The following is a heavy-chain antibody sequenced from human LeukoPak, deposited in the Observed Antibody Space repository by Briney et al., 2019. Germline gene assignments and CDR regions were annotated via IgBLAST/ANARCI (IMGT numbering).Heavy chain of an antibody. V-gene: IGHV4-38-2*02. CDR2: INHSWST. D-gene: IGHD4-17*01. J-gene: IGHJ4*01. Sequence: SETLSLTCTVSGYSISNNFYWAWIRPSPGKGLEWKGSINHSWSTYYNPSLKSRVTRSVDESNNQFSLKFASVTAADAAVYYCARAPGTTFDYWGHGNMVTVSS. CDR3: ARAPGTTFDY. CDR1: GYSISNNFY.